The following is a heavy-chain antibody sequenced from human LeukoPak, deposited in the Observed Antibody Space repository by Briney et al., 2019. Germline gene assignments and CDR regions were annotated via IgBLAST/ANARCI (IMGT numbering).Heavy chain of an antibody. Sequence: GGSLRLSCAAFGFSFNNYVMSWVRQAPGKGLEWVSAISGDGARTYYADSVKGRFTISRDNSKNTLDLQMNSLRAEDTAVYYCAKTVVVITFRFDSWGQGTLVTVSS. D-gene: IGHD2-21*01. CDR3: AKTVVVITFRFDS. CDR1: GFSFNNYV. J-gene: IGHJ4*02. V-gene: IGHV3-23*01. CDR2: ISGDGART.